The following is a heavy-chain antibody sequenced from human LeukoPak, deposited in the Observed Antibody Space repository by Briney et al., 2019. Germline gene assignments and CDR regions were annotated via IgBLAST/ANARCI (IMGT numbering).Heavy chain of an antibody. CDR1: GGSFSGYY. V-gene: IGHV4-34*01. J-gene: IGHJ6*02. CDR3: ARGSKSSSWFYYGMDV. Sequence: KPSETLSLTCAVYGGSFSGYYWSWIRQPPGKGLEWIGEINHSGSTNYNPSLKSRVTISVDTSKNQFSLKLSSVTAADTAVYYCARGSKSSSWFYYGMDVWGQGTTVTVSS. CDR2: INHSGST. D-gene: IGHD6-13*01.